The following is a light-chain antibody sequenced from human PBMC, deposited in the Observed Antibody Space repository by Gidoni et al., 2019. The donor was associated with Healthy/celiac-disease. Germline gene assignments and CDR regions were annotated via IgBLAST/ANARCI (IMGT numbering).Light chain of an antibody. CDR3: MQGIHRTPIT. CDR2: DVS. Sequence: DVVVTQPPLSLSVTPAQPASISCKSTQSLLHSDGKTYWYWYLQQPGQSPQLLISDVSSRFSGVPDRFSGSGSGTELTLKISRVEVEDVGVYYCMQGIHRTPITFGQGTRLEIK. J-gene: IGKJ5*01. V-gene: IGKV2-29*02. CDR1: QSLLHSDGKTY.